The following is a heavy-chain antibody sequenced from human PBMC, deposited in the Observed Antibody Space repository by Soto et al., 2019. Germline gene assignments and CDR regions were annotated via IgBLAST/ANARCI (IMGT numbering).Heavy chain of an antibody. Sequence: RWSLRLSCSASVFTFSSYAMGWFRQAPGKGLEWVAGITGSGDNTNHADSVKGRFTISRDKFRNTLYLEMNSLRPDDTAVYFCAKAAGFSSSWYPTLDYWGQGTLVTVSS. CDR3: AKAAGFSSSWYPTLDY. D-gene: IGHD6-13*01. CDR2: ITGSGDNT. V-gene: IGHV3-23*01. CDR1: VFTFSSYA. J-gene: IGHJ4*02.